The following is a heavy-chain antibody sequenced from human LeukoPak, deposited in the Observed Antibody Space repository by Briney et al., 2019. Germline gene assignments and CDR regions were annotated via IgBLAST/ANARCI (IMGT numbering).Heavy chain of an antibody. J-gene: IGHJ4*02. D-gene: IGHD3-22*01. V-gene: IGHV4-59*12. Sequence: SETLSLTCTVSGGSISSYYWSWIRQPPGKGLEWIGYIYYSGSTNYNPSLKSRVTISVDTSKNQFSLKLSSVTAADTAVYYCARDRDPYYDSTGYYYDHWGQGTLVTVSS. CDR1: GGSISSYY. CDR2: IYYSGST. CDR3: ARDRDPYYDSTGYYYDH.